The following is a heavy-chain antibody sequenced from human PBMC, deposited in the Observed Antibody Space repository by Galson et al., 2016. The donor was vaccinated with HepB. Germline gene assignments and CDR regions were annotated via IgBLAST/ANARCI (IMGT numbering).Heavy chain of an antibody. V-gene: IGHV4-39*02. CDR1: GGSISSNNYY. CDR2: IYYRGST. Sequence: SETLSLTCTVSGGSISSNNYYWDWIRQPPGKGLEWIGGIYYRGSTYYNPSLESRVTISVDTSKNLFSLKLSSVTAADTAVYYCASSLFVVPAAILPYYYGMDVWGQGTTVTVSS. J-gene: IGHJ6*02. D-gene: IGHD2-2*01. CDR3: ASSLFVVPAAILPYYYGMDV.